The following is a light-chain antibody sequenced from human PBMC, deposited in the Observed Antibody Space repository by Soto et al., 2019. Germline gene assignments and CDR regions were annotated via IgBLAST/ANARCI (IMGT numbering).Light chain of an antibody. V-gene: IGKV3-20*01. CDR3: QQYGSSLFT. CDR2: GAS. Sequence: EIVLTQSPGTLSLSPGERATLSCRASQSVSSSYLAWYQQKPGQAPRLLIYGASRRANGIPDRFSGSGSGTDFTLTISRLEPEDFAVYYCQQYGSSLFTFGPGTKVDIK. J-gene: IGKJ3*01. CDR1: QSVSSSY.